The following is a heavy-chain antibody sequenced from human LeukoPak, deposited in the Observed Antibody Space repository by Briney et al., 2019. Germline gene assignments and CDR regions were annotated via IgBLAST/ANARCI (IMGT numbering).Heavy chain of an antibody. CDR2: IGISGSPI. Sequence: GGSLRLSCAASGLSFTDYYMSWIREAPGKGLEWVSYIGISGSPIYYADSVKGRFTISRDNAKNSVYLQLNSLRAEDTAFYYCATLASSSVGYWGQGTLVTVSS. J-gene: IGHJ4*02. V-gene: IGHV3-11*01. CDR1: GLSFTDYY. D-gene: IGHD6-25*01. CDR3: ATLASSSVGY.